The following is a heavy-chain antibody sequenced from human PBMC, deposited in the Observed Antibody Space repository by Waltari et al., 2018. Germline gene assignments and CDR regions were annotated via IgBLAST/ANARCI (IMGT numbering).Heavy chain of an antibody. Sequence: EVQLLESGGGLVQPGGSLRLSCAASGFTFTSFVMSWVRQAPRKGLEWVSAISPGGGVTYYADSVKGRFTVSRDNSKNTLYLQMNSQRAEDTAVYYCLRRWFDSWGQGTLVIVSS. CDR3: LRRWFDS. V-gene: IGHV3-23*01. CDR1: GFTFTSFV. CDR2: ISPGGGVT. J-gene: IGHJ5*01.